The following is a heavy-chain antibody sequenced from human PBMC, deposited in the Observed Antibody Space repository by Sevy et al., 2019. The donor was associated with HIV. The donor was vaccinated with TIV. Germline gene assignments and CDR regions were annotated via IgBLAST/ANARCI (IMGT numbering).Heavy chain of an antibody. D-gene: IGHD2-2*01. CDR3: AKDEEGCSSTSCYLAFFDY. V-gene: IGHV3-23*01. J-gene: IGHJ4*02. Sequence: GGSLRLSCAASGFTFSSYAMSWVRQAPGKGLEWVSAISGSGGSTYYADSVKGRFTISRDNSKNTLYLQMNSLRAEDTAVYYWAKDEEGCSSTSCYLAFFDYWGQGTLVTVSS. CDR2: ISGSGGST. CDR1: GFTFSSYA.